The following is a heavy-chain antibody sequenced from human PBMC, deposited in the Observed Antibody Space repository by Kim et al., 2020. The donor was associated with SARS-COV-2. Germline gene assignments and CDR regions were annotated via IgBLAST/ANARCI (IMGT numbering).Heavy chain of an antibody. Sequence: GGSLRLSCAASGFTFSIYAMHWVRQAPGKGLEWVAFISYDGTNKNYADSVKGRFTISRDNSKNTLYLQMNSLRPEDTAVYYCAGGDYVKFQHWGQGTLVTASS. V-gene: IGHV3-30-3*01. CDR1: GFTFSIYA. J-gene: IGHJ1*01. CDR3: AGGDYVKFQH. CDR2: ISYDGTNK. D-gene: IGHD4-17*01.